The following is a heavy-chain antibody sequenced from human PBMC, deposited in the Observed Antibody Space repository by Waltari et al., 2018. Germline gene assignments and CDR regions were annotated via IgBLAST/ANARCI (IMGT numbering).Heavy chain of an antibody. J-gene: IGHJ4*02. CDR1: GGSLSSSSYY. D-gene: IGHD6-13*01. Sequence: QLQLQESGPGLVKPSETLSLTCTVSGGSLSSSSYYWGWIRQPPGKGLEWIGSIYYSGSTYYNPSLKSRVTISVDTSKNQFSLKLSSVTAADTAVYYCARDPGRGAAAGNFDYWGQGTLVTVSS. CDR2: IYYSGST. CDR3: ARDPGRGAAAGNFDY. V-gene: IGHV4-39*07.